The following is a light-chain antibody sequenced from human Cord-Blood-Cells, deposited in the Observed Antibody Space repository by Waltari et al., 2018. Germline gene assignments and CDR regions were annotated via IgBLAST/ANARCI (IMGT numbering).Light chain of an antibody. CDR3: QQYNSYNT. J-gene: IGKJ2*01. CDR1: QSISSW. CDR2: DAS. Sequence: DIQMTHSPSTLSASVGDRVTITCRASQSISSWLAWYQQKPGKAPKVLIYDASSLESGVPSRFSGSGSGTEFTLTISSLQPDDFATDYCQQYNSYNTFGQGTKLEIK. V-gene: IGKV1-5*01.